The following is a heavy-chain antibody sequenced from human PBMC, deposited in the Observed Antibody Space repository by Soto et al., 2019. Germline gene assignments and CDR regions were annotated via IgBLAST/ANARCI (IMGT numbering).Heavy chain of an antibody. J-gene: IGHJ6*02. CDR1: SVSFRGXX. V-gene: IGHV4-59*12. CDR3: VSKLGPSYYGLDV. CDR2: VYDITST. Sequence: SETLSLTCTVSSVSFRGXXWSWIRQPPGKGLEWIGYVYDITSTNYSPSLESRVAFSVDKSKNQFSLSLTSVTAADTAVYYCVSKLGPSYYGLDVWGQGTTVTVSS. D-gene: IGHD3-16*01.